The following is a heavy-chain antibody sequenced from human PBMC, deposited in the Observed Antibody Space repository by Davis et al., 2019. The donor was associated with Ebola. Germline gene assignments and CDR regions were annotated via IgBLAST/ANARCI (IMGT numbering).Heavy chain of an antibody. V-gene: IGHV3-73*01. CDR2: IRSKANTYAT. J-gene: IGHJ4*02. CDR3: TNRKNEY. CDR1: GFTFSSYE. Sequence: GGSLRLSCAASGFTFSSYEMNWVRQASGRGLEWVGRIRSKANTYATTYAASVKGRFTISRDDSKNTAYLQMNSLKTDDTAVYYCTNRKNEYWGQGTLVTVSS.